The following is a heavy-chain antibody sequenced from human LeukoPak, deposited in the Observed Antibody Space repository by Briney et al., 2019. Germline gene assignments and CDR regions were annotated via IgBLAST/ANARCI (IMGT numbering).Heavy chain of an antibody. V-gene: IGHV1-2*02. CDR2: INPNSGGT. CDR3: ARVADSGSIFWGRTFSLDY. J-gene: IGHJ4*02. CDR1: GYTFTGYY. D-gene: IGHD1-26*01. Sequence: GASVKVSCKASGYTFTGYYIHWVRQAPGQGLEWMGWINPNSGGTNYAQKFQGRVTMTRDTSISTAYMELSRLTYDDTAVYYCARVADSGSIFWGRTFSLDYWGQGTLVTASS.